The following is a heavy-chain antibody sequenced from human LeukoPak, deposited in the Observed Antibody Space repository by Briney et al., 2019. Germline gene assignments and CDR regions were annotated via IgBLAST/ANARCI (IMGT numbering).Heavy chain of an antibody. CDR3: ARDPYSSTWSYGMDV. D-gene: IGHD6-6*01. J-gene: IGHJ6*02. CDR1: GFTFSSYW. CDR2: IKQDGSEE. Sequence: GGSLRLSCAASGFTFSSYWMSWVRQAPGKGLEWVANIKQDGSEEVYVDSLKGRSTISRDNAKNSLFLQMNTLRAEDTAVYYCARDPYSSTWSYGMDVWGQGTTVTVSS. V-gene: IGHV3-7*05.